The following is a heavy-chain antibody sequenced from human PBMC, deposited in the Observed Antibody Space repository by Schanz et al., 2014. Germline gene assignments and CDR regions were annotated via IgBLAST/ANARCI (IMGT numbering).Heavy chain of an antibody. J-gene: IGHJ4*02. CDR3: VRDSFFAFDY. CDR1: GFTFTNYA. V-gene: IGHV3-48*01. CDR2: VSRSTPDI. D-gene: IGHD3-3*01. Sequence: EVQLVESGGGLVQPGGSLRLSCAASGFTFTNYAMSWVRQAPGKGLEWVSYVSRSTPDIYYADSVKGRFTMSRDNAKNSVFLQMNSLRAEDTAVYYCVRDSFFAFDYSGQGTLVTVSS.